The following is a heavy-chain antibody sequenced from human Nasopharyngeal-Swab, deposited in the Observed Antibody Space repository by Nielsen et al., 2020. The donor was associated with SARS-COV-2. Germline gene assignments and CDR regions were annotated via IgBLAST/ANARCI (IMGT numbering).Heavy chain of an antibody. CDR2: IIPIFGTA. V-gene: IGHV1-69*01. J-gene: IGHJ6*02. CDR3: ASGYYYDSSGPQYGMDV. Sequence: WVRQAPGQGLGWMGGIIPIFGTANYAQKFQGRVTITADESTSTAYMELSSLRSEDTAVYYCASGYYYDSSGPQYGMDVWGQGTTVTVSS. D-gene: IGHD3-22*01.